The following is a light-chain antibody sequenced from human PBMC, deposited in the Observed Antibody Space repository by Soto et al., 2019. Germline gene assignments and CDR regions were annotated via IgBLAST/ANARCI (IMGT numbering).Light chain of an antibody. J-gene: IGKJ1*01. CDR3: QQYGRSPTT. CDR1: QSVFYNSNNKNS. V-gene: IGKV3-20*01. CDR2: GAS. Sequence: DIVMTQSPDSLAVSLGERATINCKASQSVFYNSNNKNSLAWYQQKRGQAPRFLIYGASSRATGIQDRLSGSGSGTDFTLTISRLEPEDFAVYYCQQYGRSPTTFGQGTTGDI.